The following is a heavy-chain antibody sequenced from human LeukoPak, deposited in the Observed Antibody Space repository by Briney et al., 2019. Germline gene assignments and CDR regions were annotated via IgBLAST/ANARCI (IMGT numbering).Heavy chain of an antibody. CDR2: INHDGSST. J-gene: IGHJ4*02. CDR1: GFTFSTFW. Sequence: GGSLRLSCATSGFTFSTFWMHWVRQAPGKGLVWVSRINHDGSSTNYADSVKGRFTISRDNSKNTLYLQMNSLRAEDTAVYYCAKSGYNRFDYWGQGTLVTVSS. CDR3: AKSGYNRFDY. D-gene: IGHD5-24*01. V-gene: IGHV3-74*01.